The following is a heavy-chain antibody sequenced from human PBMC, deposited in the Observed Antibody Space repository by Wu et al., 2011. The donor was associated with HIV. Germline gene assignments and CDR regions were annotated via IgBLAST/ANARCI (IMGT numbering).Heavy chain of an antibody. J-gene: IGHJ5*02. CDR2: FGST. CDR3: ARELEDPTIMVRAGFDP. Sequence: FGSTNYAQKFQGRVTITSDVYTSTVYLELSSLRSEDTAIYYCARELEDPTIMVRAGFDPWGQGTLVTVSS. V-gene: IGHV1-69*01. D-gene: IGHD3-10*01.